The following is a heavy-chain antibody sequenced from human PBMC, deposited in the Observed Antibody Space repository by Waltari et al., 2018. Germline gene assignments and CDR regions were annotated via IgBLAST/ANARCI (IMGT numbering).Heavy chain of an antibody. CDR2: IGGTHSNI. CDR1: GFDFSDYD. J-gene: IGHJ5*02. D-gene: IGHD3-10*01. Sequence: EVRLAESGGGLVKPGGSLRLSCTASGFDFSDYDMNWVRQAPGTGLEGVSSIGGTHSNILYADSVKGRVTVSRDNAKNSLYLQMDNLRAEDSGLYFCTRDLYGSGGDWFDPWGQGTLVTVSS. V-gene: IGHV3-21*03. CDR3: TRDLYGSGGDWFDP.